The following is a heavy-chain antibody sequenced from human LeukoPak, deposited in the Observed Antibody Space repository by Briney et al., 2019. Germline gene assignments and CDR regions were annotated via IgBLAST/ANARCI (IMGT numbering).Heavy chain of an antibody. CDR3: VRNPDV. V-gene: IGHV3-7*01. CDR2: IKQGGSEK. J-gene: IGHJ4*02. Sequence: PGGSLRLSCVASGFTFSRYWMSWVRQAPGKGLEWVADIKQGGSEKYYEDSVKGRFTISRDNAKNSLDLQMNSLRAEDTAVYYCVRNPDVWGQGTLVTVSS. CDR1: GFTFSRYW. D-gene: IGHD1-14*01.